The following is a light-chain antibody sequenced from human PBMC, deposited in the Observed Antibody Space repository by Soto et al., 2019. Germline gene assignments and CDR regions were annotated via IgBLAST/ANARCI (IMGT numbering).Light chain of an antibody. Sequence: DIQMTQSPSSLSASVGDRVTITCRASQSIGSLLNWYQQKPGKVPKLLIYATSSLQSGVPSRFSGSGSGRDFTLTINSLQPEDFATYYCQQSFSTPWTFGQGTKVEIK. J-gene: IGKJ1*01. CDR2: ATS. CDR1: QSIGSL. CDR3: QQSFSTPWT. V-gene: IGKV1-39*01.